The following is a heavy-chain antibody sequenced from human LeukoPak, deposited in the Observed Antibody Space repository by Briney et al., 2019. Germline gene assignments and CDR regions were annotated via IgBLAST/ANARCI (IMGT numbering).Heavy chain of an antibody. V-gene: IGHV3-23*01. CDR1: GFTFSSYA. CDR2: ISGSGGST. D-gene: IGHD2-2*01. Sequence: GGSLRLSCAASGFTFSSYAMSWVRQAPGKGLEWVSAISGSGGSTYYADSVKGRFTISRDNSKNTLYLQMNSLRAEDTAVYYCAKEAHRSIVVVPAAIRSHSLLFDPWGQGTLVTVSS. CDR3: AKEAHRSIVVVPAAIRSHSLLFDP. J-gene: IGHJ5*02.